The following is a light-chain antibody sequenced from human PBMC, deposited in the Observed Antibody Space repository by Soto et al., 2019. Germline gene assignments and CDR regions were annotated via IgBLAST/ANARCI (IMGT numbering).Light chain of an antibody. V-gene: IGKV1-6*01. CDR3: IQDYSYPLT. J-gene: IGKJ4*01. Sequence: AIQMTQSPSSLSASVVDRVTITFRASQGIRSELGWYQQKPGKAPNLLIYTASTLQSGVPSRFSGSGSGTDFTLTISSLQPEDFATYYCIQDYSYPLTFGGGTKVDIK. CDR1: QGIRSE. CDR2: TAS.